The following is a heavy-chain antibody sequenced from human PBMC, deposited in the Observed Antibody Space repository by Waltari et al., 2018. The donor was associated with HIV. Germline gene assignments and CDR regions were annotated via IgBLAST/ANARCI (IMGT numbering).Heavy chain of an antibody. D-gene: IGHD2-15*01. J-gene: IGHJ5*02. CDR2: IYHSGDT. CDR3: ARDLASAHIVVVVAATRHWFDP. Sequence: QVQLQESGPGLVKPSETLSLTCTVSGYSISSGYYWGWIRQPPGKGPEWFGMIYHSGDTYYNPSLKSRVTISVDTSKNQFSLKLSSVTAADTAVYYCARDLASAHIVVVVAATRHWFDPWGQGTLVTVSS. CDR1: GYSISSGYY. V-gene: IGHV4-38-2*02.